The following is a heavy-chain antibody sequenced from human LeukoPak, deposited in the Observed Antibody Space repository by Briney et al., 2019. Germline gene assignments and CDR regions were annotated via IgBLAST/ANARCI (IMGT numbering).Heavy chain of an antibody. V-gene: IGHV4-4*07. CDR1: GGSVSSHF. CDR3: ARQYYYDSGGFSTYFDY. D-gene: IGHD3-22*01. CDR2: IYTSGST. Sequence: SETLSLTCTVPGGSVSSHFWSWIRQPAGKGLEWIGRIYTSGSTNYNPSLKSRVTMSVDTSKNQFSLKLSSVTAADTAVYYCARQYYYDSGGFSTYFDYWGQGTLVTVSS. J-gene: IGHJ4*02.